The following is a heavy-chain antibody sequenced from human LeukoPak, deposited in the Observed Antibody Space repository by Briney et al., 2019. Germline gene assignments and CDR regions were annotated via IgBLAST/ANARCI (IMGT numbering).Heavy chain of an antibody. D-gene: IGHD4-17*01. Sequence: RSAILTFTCTVAGGFISSYNWSWIRQPRGRRLGRSGNFYYGGSTNYNPSLQSRVTISVDTSKNQFSLKLSSVTAADTAVYYCARVDYGDYSKDFDYWGQGTLVTVSS. CDR3: ARVDYGDYSKDFDY. CDR1: GGFISSYN. J-gene: IGHJ4*02. CDR2: FYYGGST. V-gene: IGHV4-59*08.